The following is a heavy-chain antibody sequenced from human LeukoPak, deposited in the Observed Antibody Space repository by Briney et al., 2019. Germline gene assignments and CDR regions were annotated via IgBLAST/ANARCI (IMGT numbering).Heavy chain of an antibody. D-gene: IGHD3-10*01. CDR3: VRGTPTPGMDY. CDR2: IDTTTGNP. Sequence: ASVKVSCKASGYPFSAHFLNWVRQAPGQGLEWLGNIDTTTGNPRYAQDFTGRFVFSLDTSVSTAYLQITSLKADDTAAYYCVRGTPTPGMDYWGQGTQVTVSS. CDR1: GYPFSAHF. V-gene: IGHV7-4-1*02. J-gene: IGHJ4*02.